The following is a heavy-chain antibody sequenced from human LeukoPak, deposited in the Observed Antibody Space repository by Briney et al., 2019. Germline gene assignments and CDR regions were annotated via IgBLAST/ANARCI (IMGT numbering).Heavy chain of an antibody. CDR2: ISGSGGNT. Sequence: GGSLRLSCAASGFTFSSYWMSWVRQAPGKGLEWVSAISGSGGNTYYADSVKGRFTISRDNSKNTLYLQMNSLRAEDTAVYYCAKAPTGYCSGGSCYHFDYWGQGTQVTVSS. J-gene: IGHJ4*02. D-gene: IGHD2-15*01. CDR3: AKAPTGYCSGGSCYHFDY. V-gene: IGHV3-23*01. CDR1: GFTFSSYW.